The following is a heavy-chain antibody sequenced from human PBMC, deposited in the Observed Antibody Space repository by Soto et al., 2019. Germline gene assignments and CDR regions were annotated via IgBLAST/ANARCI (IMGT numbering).Heavy chain of an antibody. Sequence: QVQLVESGGAVVQPGRSLRLSCAVSGFTLRNYAMHWVRQAPGKGLEWVALISHNESDKPSPDSVKGRFTTSRDSYTNTLYLQMNSLRPEDTAVYYCARDVYYDGSGYRLSGIDYWGQGTLVVVSS. CDR2: ISHNESDK. D-gene: IGHD3-22*01. CDR3: ARDVYYDGSGYRLSGIDY. J-gene: IGHJ4*02. CDR1: GFTLRNYA. V-gene: IGHV3-30-3*01.